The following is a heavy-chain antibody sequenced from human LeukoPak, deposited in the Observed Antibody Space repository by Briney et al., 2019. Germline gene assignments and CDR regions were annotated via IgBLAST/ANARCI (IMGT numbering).Heavy chain of an antibody. CDR2: IYYSGST. V-gene: IGHV4-59*08. CDR1: GGSISSYY. D-gene: IGHD3-22*01. CDR3: ARQTYYYDSSGYPSYFDY. Sequence: SETLSLTCTVSGGSISSYYWSWIRQPPGKGLEWIGYIYYSGSTNYNPSLKSRVTISVDTSKNQFSLKLSSVTAADTAVYYCARQTYYYDSSGYPSYFDYWGQGTLVTVSS. J-gene: IGHJ4*02.